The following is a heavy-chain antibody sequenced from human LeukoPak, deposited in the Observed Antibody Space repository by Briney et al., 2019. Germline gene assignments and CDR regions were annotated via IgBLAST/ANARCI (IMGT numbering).Heavy chain of an antibody. V-gene: IGHV4-4*09. CDR3: ARGYCSSTSCYNWFDP. CDR2: IYTSGST. J-gene: IGHJ5*02. Sequence: SETLSLTCTVSGGSISSYYWSWIRQPPGKGLEWIGYIYTSGSTNYNPSLKSRVTISVDTSKNQFSLKLSSATAADTAVYYCARGYCSSTSCYNWFDPWGQGTLVTVSS. CDR1: GGSISSYY. D-gene: IGHD2-2*01.